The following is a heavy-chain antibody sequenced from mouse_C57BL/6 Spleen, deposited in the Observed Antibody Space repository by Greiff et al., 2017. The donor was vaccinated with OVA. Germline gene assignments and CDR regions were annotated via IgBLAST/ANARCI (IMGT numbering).Heavy chain of an antibody. J-gene: IGHJ3*01. D-gene: IGHD2-2*01. CDR3: AREDGYDGLY. V-gene: IGHV1-82*01. CDR2: IYPGDGDT. CDR1: GYAFSSSW. Sequence: QVQLQQSGPELVKPGASVKISCKASGYAFSSSWMNWVKQRPGKGLEWIGRIYPGDGDTNYNGKFKGKATLTADKSSSTAYMQLSSLTSEDSAVYFCAREDGYDGLYWGQGTLVTVSA.